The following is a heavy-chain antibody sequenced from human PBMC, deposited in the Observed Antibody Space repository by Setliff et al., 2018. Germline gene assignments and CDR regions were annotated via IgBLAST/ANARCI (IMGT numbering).Heavy chain of an antibody. V-gene: IGHV4-30-4*08. CDR2: MYHNGDT. CDR1: DDSTRNNNYF. J-gene: IGHJ4*02. D-gene: IGHD2-15*01. Sequence: SETLSLTCAVSDDSTRNNNYFWAWIRQPPGKGLEWIGFMYHNGDTHYSPSLKSRVSLSVDTSKRQVSLKLNTATAADTAVYYCARGTYADSWARFDFWGRGTLVTVSS. CDR3: ARGTYADSWARFDF.